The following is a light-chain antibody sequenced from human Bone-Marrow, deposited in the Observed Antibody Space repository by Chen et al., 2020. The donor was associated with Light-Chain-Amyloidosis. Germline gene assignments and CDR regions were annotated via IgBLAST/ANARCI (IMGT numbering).Light chain of an antibody. J-gene: IGKJ4*01. V-gene: IGKV1-5*03. CDR2: RAT. Sequence: IQMTQSPSTLSASVGDRVTFTCRASQRITNSVAWYQQKPGKAPRLLVSRATNLESGVPSRFSGSGVGTEFTLTISSLQPDDSATYYCTQFDKYLTFGGGTKVEIK. CDR3: TQFDKYLT. CDR1: QRITNS.